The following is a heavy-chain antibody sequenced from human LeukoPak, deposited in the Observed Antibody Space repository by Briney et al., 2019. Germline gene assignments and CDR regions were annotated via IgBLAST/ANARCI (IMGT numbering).Heavy chain of an antibody. Sequence: ASVRVPCKASGYTFTDYYIHWVRLAPGQGLEWMGWINPNSGGTNYAQKFQGRVTMTRDTSISTAYMVLSSLISDDTAIYYCAREPRNYFDYWGQGTLVTVSS. V-gene: IGHV1-2*02. CDR2: INPNSGGT. J-gene: IGHJ4*02. CDR1: GYTFTDYY. CDR3: AREPRNYFDY.